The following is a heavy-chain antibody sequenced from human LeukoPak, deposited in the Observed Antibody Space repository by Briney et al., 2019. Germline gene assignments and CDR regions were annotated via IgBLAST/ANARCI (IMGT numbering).Heavy chain of an antibody. D-gene: IGHD3-3*01. CDR2: INHSGST. V-gene: IGHV4-34*01. CDR3: ARGRGDFWSGYYYYYGMDV. CDR1: GASVSGDY. J-gene: IGHJ6*02. Sequence: SETLSLTCTVSGASVSGDYWSWIRQPPGKGLEWIGEINHSGSTNYNPSLKSRVTISVDTSKNQFSLKLSSVTAADTAVYYCARGRGDFWSGYYYYYGMDVWGQGTTVTVSS.